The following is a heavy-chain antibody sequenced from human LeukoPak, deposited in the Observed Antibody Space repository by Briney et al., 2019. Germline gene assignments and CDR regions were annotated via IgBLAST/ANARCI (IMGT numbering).Heavy chain of an antibody. CDR2: ISSRGTTT. CDR1: GFTFSDYY. V-gene: IGHV3-11*01. J-gene: IGHJ4*02. Sequence: GGSLRLSCTASGFTFSDYYMSWIRQTPGKGLEWISFISSRGTTTDYADSVKGRFTISRDNANSSLFLQMNSLRAEDTALYYCARDRGSNNYFDHWGQGTLVTVSS. CDR3: ARDRGSNNYFDH. D-gene: IGHD2-2*01.